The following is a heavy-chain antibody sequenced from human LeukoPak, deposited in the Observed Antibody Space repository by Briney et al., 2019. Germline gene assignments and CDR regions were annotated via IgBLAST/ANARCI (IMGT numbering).Heavy chain of an antibody. D-gene: IGHD3-10*01. J-gene: IGHJ4*02. Sequence: GESLKISCKGSGYSFTSYWIGWVRQMPGKGLEWMGIIYPGDSDARYSPSFQGQVTISADKSISTAYLQWSSLKASDTAMYYCARTYGWFGDLEDVTAPWGYFDYWGQGTLVTVSS. CDR3: ARTYGWFGDLEDVTAPWGYFDY. CDR1: GYSFTSYW. CDR2: IYPGDSDA. V-gene: IGHV5-51*01.